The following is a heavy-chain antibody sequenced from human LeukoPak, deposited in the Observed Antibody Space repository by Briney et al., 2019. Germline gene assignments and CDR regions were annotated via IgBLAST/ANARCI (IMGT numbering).Heavy chain of an antibody. CDR3: ARVLAAAGNNWFDP. CDR2: IYHSGST. J-gene: IGHJ5*02. D-gene: IGHD6-13*01. Sequence: PSETLSLTCTVSGVSISGINWWSWVRPPPGKGLECIGEIYHSGSTNYNPSLKSRVTISVDKSKNQFSLKLSSVTAADTAVYYCARVLAAAGNNWFDPWGQGTLVTVSS. CDR1: GVSISGINW. V-gene: IGHV4-4*02.